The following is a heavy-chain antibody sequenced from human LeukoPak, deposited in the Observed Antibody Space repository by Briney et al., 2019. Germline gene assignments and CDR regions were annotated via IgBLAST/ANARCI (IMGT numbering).Heavy chain of an antibody. Sequence: PGGSLRLPCAASGFTFSSYAMSWVRQAPGKGLEWVSAISGSGGSTYYADSVKGRFTISRDNSKNTLYLQMNSLRAEDTALYYCAALSGYCSGGSCFQRFDPWGQGTLVTVSS. J-gene: IGHJ5*02. CDR1: GFTFSSYA. D-gene: IGHD2-15*01. CDR3: AALSGYCSGGSCFQRFDP. V-gene: IGHV3-23*01. CDR2: ISGSGGST.